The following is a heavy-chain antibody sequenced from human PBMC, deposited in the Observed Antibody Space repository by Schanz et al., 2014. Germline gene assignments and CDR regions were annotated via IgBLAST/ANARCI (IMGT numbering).Heavy chain of an antibody. CDR3: ARESVSRTRWFDP. J-gene: IGHJ5*02. V-gene: IGHV1-2*06. D-gene: IGHD3-3*01. CDR1: GYTFTNHY. Sequence: QVRLVQSGSELTRPGASVKVSCKASGYTFTNHYLHWVRQAPGQGLEWMGRISPSSGGTNYAQNFQGRVTMTKDTSINTVYMELSTLTSDDTAVYYCARESVSRTRWFDPWGQGTLVTVSS. CDR2: ISPSSGGT.